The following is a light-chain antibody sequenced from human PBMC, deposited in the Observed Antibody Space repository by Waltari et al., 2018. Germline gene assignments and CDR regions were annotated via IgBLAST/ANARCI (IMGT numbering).Light chain of an antibody. CDR3: ATWDNSLTDVV. Sequence: QSVLTQPPSVSAAPGQKVTISCSGGTSNIANYYVSWYQHLPGAAPKLLIYDHDKRPSGIPDRFSASRSGTSATLGITGLQIGDEADYYCATWDNSLTDVVFGGGTKLTVL. V-gene: IGLV1-51*01. J-gene: IGLJ2*01. CDR1: TSNIANYY. CDR2: DHD.